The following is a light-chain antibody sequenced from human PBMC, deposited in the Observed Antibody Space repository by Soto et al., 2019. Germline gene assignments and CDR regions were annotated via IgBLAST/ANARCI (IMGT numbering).Light chain of an antibody. CDR1: SSDVGGYNY. J-gene: IGLJ3*02. CDR3: NSYTSSITLV. Sequence: QSVLTQPASVSGSPGQSITISCTGTSSDVGGYNYVSWYQQHPGKAPKLIIFEVSNRPSGVSDRFSGSKSGNTASLTISGLQAEDEADYYCNSYTSSITLVFGGGTKVTVL. CDR2: EVS. V-gene: IGLV2-14*01.